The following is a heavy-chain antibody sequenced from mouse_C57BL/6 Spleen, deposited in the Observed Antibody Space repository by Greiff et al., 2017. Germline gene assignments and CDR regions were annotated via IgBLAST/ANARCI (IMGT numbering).Heavy chain of an antibody. J-gene: IGHJ2*01. CDR2: IYPGDGDT. V-gene: IGHV1-82*01. CDR1: GYAFSSSW. Sequence: QVQLQQSGPELVKPGASVKISCKASGYAFSSSWMNWVKQRPGKGLEWIGRIYPGDGDTNYNGKFKGKATLTADKSSSTAYMQLSSLTSEDSAVYFCARDVGGYFDYWGQGTTLTVAS. CDR3: ARDVGGYFDY.